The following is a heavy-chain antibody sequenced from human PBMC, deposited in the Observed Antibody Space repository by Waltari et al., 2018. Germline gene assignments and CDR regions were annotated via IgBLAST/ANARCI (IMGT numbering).Heavy chain of an antibody. CDR2: ISISGNSP. J-gene: IGHJ4*02. V-gene: IGHV3-23*01. CDR3: AQDYYDASVLGY. Sequence: EVQLLESGGGLVQPGGSLRLSCAAAGFSFHSPAMTLGRQAPGKGLGWVSTISISGNSPFYAESVKGRFTISRDNSKNTLYLQMSSLRAEDTAVYYCAQDYYDASVLGYWGQGTLVTVSS. CDR1: GFSFHSPA. D-gene: IGHD3-22*01.